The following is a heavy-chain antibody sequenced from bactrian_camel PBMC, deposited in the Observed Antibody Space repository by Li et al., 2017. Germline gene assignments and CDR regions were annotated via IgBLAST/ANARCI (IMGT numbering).Heavy chain of an antibody. CDR3: AARVINGRPFRLLQADAYLY. CDR1: GSIPSSYC. V-gene: IGHV3S40*01. J-gene: IGHJ4*01. CDR2: LNTGGGRT. D-gene: IGHD2*01. Sequence: VQLVESGGGSVEAGGSLELSCTFSGSIPSSYCMAWFRQAPGKEREGVATLNTGGGRTYYADSVEGRFTISQDNGKKTVYLQMNSLKPEDTATYYCAARVINGRPFRLLQADAYLYWGQGTQVTVS.